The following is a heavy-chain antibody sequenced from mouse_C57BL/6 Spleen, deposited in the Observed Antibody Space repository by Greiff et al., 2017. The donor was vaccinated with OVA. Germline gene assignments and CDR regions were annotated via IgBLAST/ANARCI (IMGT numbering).Heavy chain of an antibody. V-gene: IGHV1-64*01. CDR2: IHPNSGST. J-gene: IGHJ2*01. D-gene: IGHD1-1*01. CDR1: GYTFTSYW. Sequence: QVQLQQPGAELVKPGASVKLSCKASGYTFTSYWMHWVKQRPGQGLEWIGMIHPNSGSTNYNEKFKSKATLTVDKSSSTAYMQLSSLTSEDSAVYYCASSSRGYGKDYWGQGTTLTVSS. CDR3: ASSSRGYGKDY.